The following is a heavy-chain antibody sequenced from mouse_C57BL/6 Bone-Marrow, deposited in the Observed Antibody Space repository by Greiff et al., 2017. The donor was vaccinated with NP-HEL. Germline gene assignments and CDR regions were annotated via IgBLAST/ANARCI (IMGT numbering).Heavy chain of an antibody. CDR2: IYPRSGNT. V-gene: IGHV1-81*01. J-gene: IGHJ2*01. D-gene: IGHD4-1*02. CDR1: GYTFTSSG. Sequence: VQLQQSGAELARPGASVTLSCTASGYTFTSSGLSWVKQRTGPGLEWIGEIYPRSGNTYYNEKFQGKATLTADKSSSTAYMELRSLTSEDSAVYFCASPNWYYFDYWGQGTTLTVSS. CDR3: ASPNWYYFDY.